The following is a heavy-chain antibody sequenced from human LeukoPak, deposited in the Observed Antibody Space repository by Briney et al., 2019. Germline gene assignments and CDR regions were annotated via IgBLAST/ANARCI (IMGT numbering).Heavy chain of an antibody. CDR3: ARSVAGFDY. V-gene: IGHV3-64*01. D-gene: IGHD6-19*01. CDR1: GFTFSSYA. CDR2: ISSNGGST. Sequence: PGGSLRLSCAASGFTFSSYAMHWVRQAPGKGLEYVSAISSNGGSTYYANSVKGRFTISRDNSKNTLYLQMGSLRAEVMAVYYCARSVAGFDYWGQGTLVTVSS. J-gene: IGHJ4*02.